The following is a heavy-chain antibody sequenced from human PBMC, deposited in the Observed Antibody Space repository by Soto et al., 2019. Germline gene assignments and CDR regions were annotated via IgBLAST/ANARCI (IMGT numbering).Heavy chain of an antibody. Sequence: GGSLRLSCAASGVTFSSYSMNWFRQGPGKGLEWVSSISSSSSYIYYADSVKGRFTISRDNAKNSLYLQMNSLRAEDTAVYYCARDDQTHDILTDGPDTIDYWGQGTLVTVSS. CDR1: GVTFSSYS. CDR3: ARDDQTHDILTDGPDTIDY. CDR2: ISSSSSYI. J-gene: IGHJ4*02. V-gene: IGHV3-21*01. D-gene: IGHD3-9*01.